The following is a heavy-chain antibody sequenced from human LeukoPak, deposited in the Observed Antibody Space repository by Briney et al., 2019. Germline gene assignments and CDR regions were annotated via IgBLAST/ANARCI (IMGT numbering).Heavy chain of an antibody. Sequence: SETLSLTCTVSGGSIRGGSYYWRWIRQSAGTGLEWIGRIYISGSTKYNPSLKSRVTISVDTSKNQFSLKLSSVTAADTAVYYCARDLVDTVMSHLVLFDYWGQGTLVTVSS. CDR1: GGSIRGGSYY. CDR2: IYISGST. CDR3: ARDLVDTVMSHLVLFDY. V-gene: IGHV4-61*02. J-gene: IGHJ4*02. D-gene: IGHD5-18*01.